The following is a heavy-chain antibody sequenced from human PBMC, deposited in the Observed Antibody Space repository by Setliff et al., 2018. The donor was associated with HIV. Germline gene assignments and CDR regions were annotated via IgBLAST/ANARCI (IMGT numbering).Heavy chain of an antibody. V-gene: IGHV3-30*02. CDR3: AKTQGWHLINY. CDR2: IRNDASNT. J-gene: IGHJ4*02. Sequence: PGGSLRLSCEASGFTFSDYGMHWVRRAPGKGLEWVTFIRNDASNTYYADSVKGRFTISRDSSKNTLYLQMDSLRTEDTAVYYCAKTQGWHLINYWGPGTLVTSPQ. D-gene: IGHD6-19*01. CDR1: GFTFSDYG.